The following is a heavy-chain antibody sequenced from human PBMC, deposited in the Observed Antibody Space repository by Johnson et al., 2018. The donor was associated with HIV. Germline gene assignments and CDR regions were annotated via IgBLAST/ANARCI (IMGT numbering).Heavy chain of an antibody. Sequence: VQLVESGGGLVQPGGSLRLSCAASGFTFSSYWMHWVRQAPGKGLVWVSRINSDGSSTSYADSVKGRFTISRDNSKNTLYLQMNSLRAEDTAVYYCARDHLRRSHAFDIWGQGTMVTVSS. V-gene: IGHV3-74*01. CDR3: ARDHLRRSHAFDI. J-gene: IGHJ3*02. CDR2: INSDGSST. CDR1: GFTFSSYW. D-gene: IGHD2-15*01.